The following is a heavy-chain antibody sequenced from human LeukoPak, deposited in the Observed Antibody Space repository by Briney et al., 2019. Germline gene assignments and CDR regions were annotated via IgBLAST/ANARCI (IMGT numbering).Heavy chain of an antibody. Sequence: PSETLSLTCTVSGYSISSGYHWAWVRQPPGKGLEWFATIYHSGITYYNPSLDSRVTISIDTSENQFSLKLSSVTAADTAVYYCASYCGSGRDFGDWGQGTLVTVFS. CDR2: IYHSGIT. CDR3: ASYCGSGRDFGD. CDR1: GYSISSGYH. J-gene: IGHJ4*02. V-gene: IGHV4-38-2*02. D-gene: IGHD3-10*01.